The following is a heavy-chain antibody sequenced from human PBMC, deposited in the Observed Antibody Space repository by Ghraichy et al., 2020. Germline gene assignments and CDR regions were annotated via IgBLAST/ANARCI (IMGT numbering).Heavy chain of an antibody. CDR1: GFIFSSYW. D-gene: IGHD2-21*01. CDR3: VKDLVGGGFGAYGMDV. Sequence: GGSLRLSCAASGFIFSSYWMHWVRQAPGKGLVWVLRINSDGGSTTYADSVKGRFTISKDNAKNTLYLQMNSLRAEDTAVYYCVKDLVGGGFGAYGMDVWGQGTTVTVSS. CDR2: INSDGGST. J-gene: IGHJ6*02. V-gene: IGHV3-74*01.